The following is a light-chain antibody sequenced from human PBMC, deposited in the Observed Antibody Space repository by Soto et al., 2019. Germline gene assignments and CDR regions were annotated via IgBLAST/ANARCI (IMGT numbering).Light chain of an antibody. J-gene: IGKJ1*01. CDR3: QVYNSARWT. CDR1: QGISNY. CDR2: AAS. Sequence: DIQMTQSPSSLSASVGDRLTITCRASQGISNYLAWYRQKPGTVPKLLIYAASTLQSGVPSRFSGSGSGTDFTLTISSLQPEDVATYYCQVYNSARWTFGQGTKVEIK. V-gene: IGKV1-27*01.